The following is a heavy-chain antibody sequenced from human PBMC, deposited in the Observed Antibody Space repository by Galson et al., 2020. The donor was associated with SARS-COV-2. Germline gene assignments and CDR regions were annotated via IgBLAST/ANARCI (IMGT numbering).Heavy chain of an antibody. V-gene: IGHV1-2*02. CDR2: INPNSGGT. D-gene: IGHD3-10*01. CDR3: VVGYYGSGTPYDPLDY. CDR1: GYTFTGYY. J-gene: IGHJ4*02. Sequence: ASVKVSCKASGYTFTGYYMHWVRQAPGQGLEWMGWINPNSGGTNYAQKFQGRVTMTRDTSISTAYMELSRLRSDDTAVYYCVVGYYGSGTPYDPLDYWGQGTLVTVSS.